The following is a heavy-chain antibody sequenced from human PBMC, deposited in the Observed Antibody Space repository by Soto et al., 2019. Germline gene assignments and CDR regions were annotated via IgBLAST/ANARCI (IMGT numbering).Heavy chain of an antibody. V-gene: IGHV1-18*04. CDR3: ARPLGGSGDFWFDP. J-gene: IGHJ5*02. Sequence: QVQLVQSGAEVKKPGASVKVSCKASGYTFTNYGISWARQAPGQGPEWMGWISNYNGNTNYAQRFQGRVTMTTDTSTSTAYMELRSLKSDDTAVYYCARPLGGSGDFWFDPWGQGTQVTVSS. CDR2: ISNYNGNT. CDR1: GYTFTNYG. D-gene: IGHD3-3*01.